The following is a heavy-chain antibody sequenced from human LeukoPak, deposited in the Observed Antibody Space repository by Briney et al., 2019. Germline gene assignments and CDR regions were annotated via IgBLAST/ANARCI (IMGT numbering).Heavy chain of an antibody. J-gene: IGHJ5*02. CDR1: GVSVSVRNYY. CDR2: SYYSGST. Sequence: SETLSLTCTVSGVSVSVRNYYWSWIRQPPGKGLEWIGYSYYSGSTMYNPSLSSRVTISVDTSKNQFTLRLTSVTAADTAVYYCARDLYGSGNFLPESPWGQGTLVTVSS. V-gene: IGHV4-61*01. D-gene: IGHD3-10*01. CDR3: ARDLYGSGNFLPESP.